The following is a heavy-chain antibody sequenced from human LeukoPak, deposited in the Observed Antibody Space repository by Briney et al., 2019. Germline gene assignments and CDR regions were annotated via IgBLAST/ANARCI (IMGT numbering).Heavy chain of an antibody. J-gene: IGHJ6*02. CDR1: GGTFSSYA. Sequence: SVKVSCKASGGTFSSYAISWVRQAPGQGLEWMGRIIPILGIANYAQKFQGRVTITADKSTSTAYMKLSSLRSEDTAVYYCAREGPGGGDSRDYGMDVWGQGTTVTVSS. V-gene: IGHV1-69*04. CDR2: IIPILGIA. D-gene: IGHD2-21*02. CDR3: AREGPGGGDSRDYGMDV.